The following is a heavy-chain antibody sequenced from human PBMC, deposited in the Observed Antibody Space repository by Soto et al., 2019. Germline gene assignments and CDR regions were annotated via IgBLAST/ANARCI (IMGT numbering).Heavy chain of an antibody. CDR2: IYSGGST. V-gene: IGHV3-66*01. D-gene: IGHD3-22*01. Sequence: EVQLVESGGGLVQPGGSLRLSCAASGFTVSSNYMSWVRQAPGKGLEWVSVIYSGGSTYYADSVKGRFTISRDNSXXTLYLQMNSLRAEDTAVYYCARENYYYDSSGYFDYWGQGTLVTVSS. J-gene: IGHJ4*02. CDR3: ARENYYYDSSGYFDY. CDR1: GFTVSSNY.